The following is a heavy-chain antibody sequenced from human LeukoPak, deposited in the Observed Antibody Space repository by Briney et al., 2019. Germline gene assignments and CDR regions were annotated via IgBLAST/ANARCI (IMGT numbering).Heavy chain of an antibody. J-gene: IGHJ4*02. V-gene: IGHV1-2*06. CDR3: ARDDYCSSTNCYGPDY. D-gene: IGHD2-2*01. CDR1: GYTFPAYY. Sequence: GASVKVSCKASGYTFPAYYIHWVRQAPGQGLEWMGRINPNSGGTNYAQNFQGRVTMTRDTSISTAYTELSSLRSDDTAVYYCARDDYCSSTNCYGPDYWGQGTLVTVSS. CDR2: INPNSGGT.